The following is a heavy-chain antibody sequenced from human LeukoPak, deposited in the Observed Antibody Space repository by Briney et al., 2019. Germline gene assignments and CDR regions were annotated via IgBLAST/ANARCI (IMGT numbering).Heavy chain of an antibody. Sequence: GESLKISCKGSGYSFTNYWIGWVRQMPGKGLEWMGIIYPGDSDTKYSPSFQGQVTISADKSISTAYLQWSSLKASDTAMYYCARQGVGATPTGAFDIWGQGTMVTVSS. CDR3: ARQGVGATPTGAFDI. V-gene: IGHV5-51*01. J-gene: IGHJ3*02. D-gene: IGHD1-26*01. CDR2: IYPGDSDT. CDR1: GYSFTNYW.